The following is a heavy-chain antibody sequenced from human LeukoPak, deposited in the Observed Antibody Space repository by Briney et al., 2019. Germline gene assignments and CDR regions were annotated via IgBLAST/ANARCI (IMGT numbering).Heavy chain of an antibody. J-gene: IGHJ4*02. CDR3: ARSPVGATTDHDY. Sequence: APVKVSCKASGYTFTSYYMHWVRQAPGRGLEWMGIINPSGGSTSYAQKFQGRVTMTRDTSTSTVYMELSSLRSEDTAVYYCARSPVGATTDHDYWGQGTLVTVSS. D-gene: IGHD1-26*01. V-gene: IGHV1-46*01. CDR1: GYTFTSYY. CDR2: INPSGGST.